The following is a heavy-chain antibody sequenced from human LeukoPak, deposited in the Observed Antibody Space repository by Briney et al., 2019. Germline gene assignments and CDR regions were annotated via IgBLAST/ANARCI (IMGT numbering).Heavy chain of an antibody. Sequence: ASVKVSCKASGYTFTSYDINWVRQATGQGLEWMGWMNPNSGGTNYAQKFQGRVTMTRDTSISTAYMELSRLRSDDTAVYYCAREARSRLPTFGYWGQGTLVTVSS. CDR3: AREARSRLPTFGY. CDR1: GYTFTSYD. V-gene: IGHV1-2*02. D-gene: IGHD1-14*01. CDR2: MNPNSGGT. J-gene: IGHJ4*02.